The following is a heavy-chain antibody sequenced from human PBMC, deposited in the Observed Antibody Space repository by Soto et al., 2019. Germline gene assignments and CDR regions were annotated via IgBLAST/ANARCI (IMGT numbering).Heavy chain of an antibody. J-gene: IGHJ6*02. V-gene: IGHV5-10-1*01. Sequence: PGESLKISCKGSGYIFTSYWISWVRQMPGKGLEWMGRIDPSDSYTNYSPSFQGHVTISADKSISTAYLQWSSLKASDTAMYYCARLPLGIKTYYDILTGYGMDVWGQGTTVTVSS. D-gene: IGHD3-9*01. CDR2: IDPSDSYT. CDR1: GYIFTSYW. CDR3: ARLPLGIKTYYDILTGYGMDV.